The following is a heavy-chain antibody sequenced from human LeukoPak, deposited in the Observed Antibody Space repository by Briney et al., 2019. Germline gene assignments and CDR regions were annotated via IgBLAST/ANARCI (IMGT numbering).Heavy chain of an antibody. D-gene: IGHD1-26*01. Sequence: GASVKVSCKASGYTFTSYAMHWVRQAPGQRLEWMGWINAGNGNTKYSQKFQGRVTITRDTSASTAYMELSSLRPEDTAVYYCARGSGSQLDYYYGMDVWGQGTTVTVSS. CDR2: INAGNGNT. J-gene: IGHJ6*02. CDR1: GYTFTSYA. V-gene: IGHV1-3*01. CDR3: ARGSGSQLDYYYGMDV.